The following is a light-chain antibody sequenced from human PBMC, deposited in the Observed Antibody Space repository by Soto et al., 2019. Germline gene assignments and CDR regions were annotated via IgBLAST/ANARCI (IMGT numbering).Light chain of an antibody. J-gene: IGKJ4*01. V-gene: IGKV3-11*01. CDR1: QSVSSY. CDR2: DAA. Sequence: EIVLTQSPATLSLSPGERATLSCRASQSVSSYLAWYQQKPGQAPRLLIYDAANRATGIPARFSGSGSGTDFSLTIRSLEPEDFAVYCCQQRSNWPLTFGGGTKVEIK. CDR3: QQRSNWPLT.